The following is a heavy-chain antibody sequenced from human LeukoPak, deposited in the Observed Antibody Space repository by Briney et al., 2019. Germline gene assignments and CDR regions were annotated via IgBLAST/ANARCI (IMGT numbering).Heavy chain of an antibody. J-gene: IGHJ4*02. CDR3: AKARLSTGWAYNDY. D-gene: IGHD6-19*01. CDR1: GFTFVNYA. Sequence: GGSLRLSCAASGFTFVNYAMRWVRQAPGKGLEWVSAVVGAGTTTFYADSVKGRFTISRDNSKNTVYLQINSLRAGDTAVYYCAKARLSTGWAYNDYWGQGTLVTVSS. V-gene: IGHV3-23*01. CDR2: VVGAGTTT.